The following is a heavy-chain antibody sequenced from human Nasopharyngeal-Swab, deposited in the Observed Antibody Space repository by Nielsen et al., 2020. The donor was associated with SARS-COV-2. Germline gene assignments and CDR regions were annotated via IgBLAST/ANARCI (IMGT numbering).Heavy chain of an antibody. CDR1: GYTFTSYA. D-gene: IGHD6-13*01. CDR2: INTNTGNP. J-gene: IGHJ2*01. CDR3: ASPGTLAAAGPEWYFDL. V-gene: IGHV7-4-1*02. Sequence: ASAKVSCKASGYTFTSYAMNWVQQAPGQGLEWMGWINTNTGNPTYAQGFTGRFVFSLDTSVSPAYLQISSLKAEDTAMYYFASPGTLAAAGPEWYFDLWGRGTLVTVPS.